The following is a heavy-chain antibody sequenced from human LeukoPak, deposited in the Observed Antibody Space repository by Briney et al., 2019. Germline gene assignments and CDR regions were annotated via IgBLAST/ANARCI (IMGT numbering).Heavy chain of an antibody. CDR1: GFIFGDYG. J-gene: IGHJ4*02. D-gene: IGHD1-26*01. CDR2: VRSDKNVRSDGRNT. V-gene: IGHV3-30*02. Sequence: LGGSLRLSCPAYGFIFGDYGIDWVRQTPGKGLEWVAFVRSDKNVRSDGRNTLYADSVRGRFTLSRDDSKHMVDLQMNSLGVEDTGVYYCAKDIRSTSGNSTDYWGQGTLVTVSS. CDR3: AKDIRSTSGNSTDY.